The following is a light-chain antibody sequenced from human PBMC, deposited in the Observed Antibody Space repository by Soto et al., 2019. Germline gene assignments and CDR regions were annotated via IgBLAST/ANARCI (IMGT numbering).Light chain of an antibody. CDR3: QQRSNWPPIT. CDR2: DAS. J-gene: IGKJ5*01. Sequence: EIMLTQSPGTLSLSPGERATLSCRAIQSVSSRYLAWYQQKPGQAPRPLIYDASNRATGIPARFSGSGSGTDFTLTISSLEPEDFAVYYCQQRSNWPPITFGQGTRLEIK. CDR1: QSVSSRY. V-gene: IGKV3-11*01.